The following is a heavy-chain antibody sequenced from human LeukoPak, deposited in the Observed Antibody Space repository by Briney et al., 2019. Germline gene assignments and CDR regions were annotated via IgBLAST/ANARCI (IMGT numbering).Heavy chain of an antibody. D-gene: IGHD4-17*01. Sequence: GGSLRLSWAASGFTFSSYAMSWVRQAPGKGLEWVSAISGSGGSTYYADSVKGRFTISRDNSKNTLYLQMNSLRAEDTAVYYCAKDRISHGDYGYWGQGTLVTVSS. CDR1: GFTFSSYA. CDR2: ISGSGGST. CDR3: AKDRISHGDYGY. V-gene: IGHV3-23*01. J-gene: IGHJ4*02.